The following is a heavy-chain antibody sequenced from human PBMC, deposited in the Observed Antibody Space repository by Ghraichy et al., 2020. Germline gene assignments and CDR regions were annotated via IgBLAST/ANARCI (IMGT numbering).Heavy chain of an antibody. J-gene: IGHJ4*02. CDR2: ISYDGSNK. Sequence: GGSLRLSCAASGFTFSSYGMHWVRQAPGKGLEWVAVISYDGSNKYYADSVKGRFTISRDNSKNTLYLQMNSLRAEDTAVYYCELPLLDYWGQGTLVTVSS. D-gene: IGHD2-15*01. CDR3: ELPLLDY. V-gene: IGHV3-30*03. CDR1: GFTFSSYG.